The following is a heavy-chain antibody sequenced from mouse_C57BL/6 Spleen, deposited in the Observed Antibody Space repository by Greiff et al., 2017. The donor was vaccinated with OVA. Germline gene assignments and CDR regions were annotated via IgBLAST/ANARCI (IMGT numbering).Heavy chain of an antibody. CDR3: ARPGDGYYGAFDV. D-gene: IGHD2-3*01. CDR1: GFTFSDYG. CDR2: ISSGSSTI. V-gene: IGHV5-17*01. J-gene: IGHJ1*03. Sequence: EVKVVESGGGLVKPGGSLKLSCAASGFTFSDYGMHWVRQAPEKGLEWVAYISSGSSTIYYADTVKGRFTISRDNAKNTLFLQMTSLRSEDTAMYYCARPGDGYYGAFDVWGTGTTVTVSS.